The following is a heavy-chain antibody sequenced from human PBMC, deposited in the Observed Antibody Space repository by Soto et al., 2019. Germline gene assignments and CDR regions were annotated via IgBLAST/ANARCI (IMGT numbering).Heavy chain of an antibody. Sequence: GSLRLSCAASGFTFNTYAMNWVRQAPGKGLEWVSAISADGAGTYYADSVKGRFTISRDNSKNTLSLQMNSLRAEATAIFYCARISSSSCTDYWGQGTLVTVSS. CDR3: ARISSSSCTDY. J-gene: IGHJ4*02. D-gene: IGHD6-13*01. V-gene: IGHV3-23*01. CDR1: GFTFNTYA. CDR2: ISADGAGT.